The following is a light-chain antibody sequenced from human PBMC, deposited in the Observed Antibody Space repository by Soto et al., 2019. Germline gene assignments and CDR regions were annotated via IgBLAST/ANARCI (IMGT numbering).Light chain of an antibody. CDR1: QSVDSY. J-gene: IGKJ1*01. V-gene: IGKV3-11*01. Sequence: EIVLTQSPATLSLSPGERATLSCRSSQSVDSYLAWYQKKPGQDPRLLIYDASNRATGIPARFSGSGSGTDFTLTISSLEPEDFAVYYCQQRSNWPTFGQGTKVEIK. CDR3: QQRSNWPT. CDR2: DAS.